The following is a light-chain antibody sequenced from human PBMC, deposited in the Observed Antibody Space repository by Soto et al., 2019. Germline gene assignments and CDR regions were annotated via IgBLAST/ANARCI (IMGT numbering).Light chain of an antibody. V-gene: IGKV3-15*01. Sequence: IVMTQSPATLSVSPGERTTLSCRASQSISHNLAWYQQKPGQAPRLLISGAPTRATGIPARFSGSGSVTEFTLTISSLQPDDFATYYCQQYNSYSGGTFGQGTKVDIK. CDR3: QQYNSYSGGT. J-gene: IGKJ1*01. CDR2: GAP. CDR1: QSISHN.